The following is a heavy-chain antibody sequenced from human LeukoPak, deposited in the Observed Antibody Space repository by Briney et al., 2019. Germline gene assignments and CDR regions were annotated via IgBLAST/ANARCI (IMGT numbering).Heavy chain of an antibody. D-gene: IGHD1-7*01. V-gene: IGHV3-9*01. Sequence: GGSLRLSCAASGFTFDDYAMHWVRQAPGKGVEWVSGINWNSGSIGYADSVKGRFTISRDNAKNSLYLQMNSLRAEDTALYYCAKDRWNYMEYGMDVWGQGTTVTVSS. CDR2: INWNSGSI. CDR1: GFTFDDYA. J-gene: IGHJ6*02. CDR3: AKDRWNYMEYGMDV.